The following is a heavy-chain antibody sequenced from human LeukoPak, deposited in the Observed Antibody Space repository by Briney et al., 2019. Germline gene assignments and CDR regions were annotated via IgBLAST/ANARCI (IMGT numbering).Heavy chain of an antibody. Sequence: GASVTVSCKASGGTFSSYAISWVRQAPGQGLEWMGRIIPILGIANYAQKFQGRVTITADKSTSTAYMEVSSLRSEDTAVYYCARSQEGYSSGQDWYFDLWGRGTLVTVSS. V-gene: IGHV1-69*10. CDR2: IIPILGIA. CDR1: GGTFSSYA. CDR3: ARSQEGYSSGQDWYFDL. J-gene: IGHJ2*01. D-gene: IGHD6-19*01.